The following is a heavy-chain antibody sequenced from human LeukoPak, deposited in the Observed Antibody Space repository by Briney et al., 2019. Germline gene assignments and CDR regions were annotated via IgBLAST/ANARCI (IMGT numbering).Heavy chain of an antibody. V-gene: IGHV3-21*01. CDR2: ITSSGSYR. D-gene: IGHD5-12*01. CDR3: ASENIVTTSGALFDY. Sequence: PGGSLRLFCAASGFTFSRHAMNWVRQAPGEGLEWVSSITSSGSYRYHSDSVKGRFTIFRDNAKNSLYLQMDSLRVEDTAVYYCASENIVTTSGALFDYWGQGTLVTVSS. CDR1: GFTFSRHA. J-gene: IGHJ4*02.